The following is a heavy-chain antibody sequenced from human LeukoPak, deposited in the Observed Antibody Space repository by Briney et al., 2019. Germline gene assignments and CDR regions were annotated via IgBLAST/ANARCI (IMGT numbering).Heavy chain of an antibody. CDR1: GFTFNNYA. J-gene: IGHJ4*02. V-gene: IGHV3-23*01. CDR2: ITASGGDT. CDR3: AKADIGDYAFDY. D-gene: IGHD4-17*01. Sequence: GGSLRLSCAASGFTFNNYAMSWVRQAPGKGLEWVSAITASGGDTYYADSVKGRFTMSGDNSKNTLYLHMNSLRAEDTALYYCAKADIGDYAFDYWGQGTLVTVSS.